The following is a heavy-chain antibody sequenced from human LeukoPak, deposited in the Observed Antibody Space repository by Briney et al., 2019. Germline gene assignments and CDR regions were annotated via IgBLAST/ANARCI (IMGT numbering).Heavy chain of an antibody. CDR2: ISHSGRTM. D-gene: IGHD2-8*01. CDR3: ARDSIVRGNIGNDMDV. CDR1: GFTFSNYA. J-gene: IGHJ6*03. Sequence: GGSLRLSCVASGFTFSNYAMTWVRQAPGKGLEWVSYISHSGRTMYYADSPKGRFTISRDNAKNSLYLQMNSLRAGDTAVYYCARDSIVRGNIGNDMDVWGKGTTVTVSS. V-gene: IGHV3-11*01.